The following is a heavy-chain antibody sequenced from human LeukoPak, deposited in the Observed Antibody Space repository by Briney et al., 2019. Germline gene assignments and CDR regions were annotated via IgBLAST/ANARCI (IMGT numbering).Heavy chain of an antibody. J-gene: IGHJ4*02. Sequence: GGSLRLSCAASGLVFSTYTMSWVRQAPGKGLEWVSSTTPSTDSTNYADSVQGRFTISRDNAKKSAYLQMNSLRAEDTAVYYCARAPYSSLYFFDYWGQGTLVTVSS. V-gene: IGHV3-21*01. CDR3: ARAPYSSLYFFDY. CDR2: TTPSTDST. CDR1: GLVFSTYT. D-gene: IGHD6-13*01.